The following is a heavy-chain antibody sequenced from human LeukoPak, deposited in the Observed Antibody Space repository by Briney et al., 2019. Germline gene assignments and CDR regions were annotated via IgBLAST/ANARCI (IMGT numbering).Heavy chain of an antibody. CDR2: IKQDGSEK. V-gene: IGHV3-7*01. Sequence: GSLRLSCAASGFTFSSYWMSWVRQAQGKGQEWVANIKQDGSEKYYVDSVKGRFTISRDNAKNSLYLQMNSLRAEDTAVYYCASAYYDFWSGYYGYWGQGTLVTVSS. D-gene: IGHD3-3*01. CDR1: GFTFSSYW. J-gene: IGHJ4*02. CDR3: ASAYYDFWSGYYGY.